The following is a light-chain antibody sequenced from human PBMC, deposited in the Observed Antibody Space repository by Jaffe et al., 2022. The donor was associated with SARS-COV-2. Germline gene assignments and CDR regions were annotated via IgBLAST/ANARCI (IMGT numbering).Light chain of an antibody. J-gene: IGKJ1*01. V-gene: IGKV3-15*01. CDR1: QSVSSN. CDR3: QQYNNWPST. CDR2: GAS. Sequence: EIVMTQSPATLSVSPGERATLSCRASQSVSSNLAWYQQKPGQAPRLLIYGASTRATVIPARFSGSGSGTEFTLTISSLQSEDFAVYYCQQYNNWPSTFGQGTKVEIK.